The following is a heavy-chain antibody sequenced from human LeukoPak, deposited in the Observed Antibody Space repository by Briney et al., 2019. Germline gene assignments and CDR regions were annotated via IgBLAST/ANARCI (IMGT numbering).Heavy chain of an antibody. CDR2: INHSGST. D-gene: IGHD5-18*01. Sequence: GSLRLSCAASGFTVSSNYMSWIRQPPGKGLEWIGEINHSGSTNYNPSLKSRVTISVDTSKNQFSLKLSSVTAADTAVYYCARFGYSYGYKDYWGQGTLVTVSS. CDR1: GFTVSSNY. V-gene: IGHV4-34*01. J-gene: IGHJ4*02. CDR3: ARFGYSYGYKDY.